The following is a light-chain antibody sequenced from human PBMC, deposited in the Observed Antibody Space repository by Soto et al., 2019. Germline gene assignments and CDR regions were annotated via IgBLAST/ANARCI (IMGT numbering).Light chain of an antibody. CDR2: QDS. CDR1: KLGDKY. CDR3: QAWDSSYYV. J-gene: IGLJ1*01. V-gene: IGLV3-1*01. Sequence: SYKLTQPPSVSVSPGQTASITCSGDKLGDKYACWYQQKPGQSPVLVIYQDSKRPSGIPERFSGSNSGNTATLTISGTQAMDEADYYCQAWDSSYYVFGTGTKLTVL.